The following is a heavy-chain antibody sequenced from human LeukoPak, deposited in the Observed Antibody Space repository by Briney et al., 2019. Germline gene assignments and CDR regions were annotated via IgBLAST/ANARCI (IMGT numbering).Heavy chain of an antibody. V-gene: IGHV4-59*01. Sequence: SETLSLTCTVSGGSISSYYWSWIRQPPGKGLEWIGYIYYSGSTNYNPSLKSRVTISVDTSKNQFSLKLSSVTAADTAVYHCASSSSWYKDYYGMDVWGQGTTVTVSS. CDR1: GGSISSYY. CDR3: ASSSSWYKDYYGMDV. J-gene: IGHJ6*02. CDR2: IYYSGST. D-gene: IGHD6-13*01.